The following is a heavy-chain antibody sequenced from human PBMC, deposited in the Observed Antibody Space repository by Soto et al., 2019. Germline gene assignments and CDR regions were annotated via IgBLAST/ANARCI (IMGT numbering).Heavy chain of an antibody. V-gene: IGHV3-30*18. CDR2: ISYDGSNK. Sequence: QVQLVESGGGVVQPGRSLRLSCAASGFTFSSYGMHWVRQAPGKGLEWVAVISYDGSNKYYADSVKGRFTISRDNSKNTLYLQMNSLRAEDMAVYYCAKAMNYDYCSGYYPYYYYYGMDVWGQGTTVTVSS. J-gene: IGHJ6*02. CDR3: AKAMNYDYCSGYYPYYYYYGMDV. CDR1: GFTFSSYG. D-gene: IGHD3-3*01.